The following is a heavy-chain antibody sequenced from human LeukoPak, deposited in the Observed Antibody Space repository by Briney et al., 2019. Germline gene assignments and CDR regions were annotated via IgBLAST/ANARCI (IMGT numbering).Heavy chain of an antibody. D-gene: IGHD2-15*01. CDR3: AIRYCSGGSCYAPWDAFDI. J-gene: IGHJ3*02. CDR1: GLTFSSYA. CDR2: LSGSGDTT. Sequence: GGSLRLFCAASGLTFSSYAMIWVRHAPGRGLEWVSSLSGSGDTTYHTDSVKGRSTISRDNSKNTLYLQMNSLRAEDTVVYYCAIRYCSGGSCYAPWDAFDIWGQGKMVTVSS. V-gene: IGHV3-23*01.